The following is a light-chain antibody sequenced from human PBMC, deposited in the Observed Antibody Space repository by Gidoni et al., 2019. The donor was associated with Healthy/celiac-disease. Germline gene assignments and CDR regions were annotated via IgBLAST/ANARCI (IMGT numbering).Light chain of an antibody. CDR1: QDISNY. CDR2: DAS. J-gene: IGKJ2*01. V-gene: IGKV1-33*01. CDR3: QQYDNSPYT. Sequence: DIQMTQSPSSLSASVGDRVTITCQTSQDISNYLNWYQQKPGKAPKLLIYDASNLETGGPSRFSGSGSGTDFTLTISSQQPEDSATYYCQQYDNSPYTFGQGTKLEIK.